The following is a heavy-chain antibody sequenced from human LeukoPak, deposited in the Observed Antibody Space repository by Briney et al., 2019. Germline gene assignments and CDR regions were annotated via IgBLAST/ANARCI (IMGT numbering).Heavy chain of an antibody. CDR1: GGTFSSYA. CDR2: IIPIFGTA. J-gene: IGHJ4*02. Sequence: GASVKVSCKASGGTFSSYAISWVRQAPGQGLEWMGGIIPIFGTANYAQKFQGRVTITSDESTSTAYMELSSLRSEDTAVYYCARETHYGGNPFDYWGQGTQVTVSS. CDR3: ARETHYGGNPFDY. D-gene: IGHD4-23*01. V-gene: IGHV1-69*13.